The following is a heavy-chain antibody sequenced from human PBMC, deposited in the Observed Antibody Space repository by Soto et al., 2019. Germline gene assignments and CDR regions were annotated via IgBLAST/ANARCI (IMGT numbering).Heavy chain of an antibody. CDR3: ARDTYYYDSSGYYYLDYFDY. J-gene: IGHJ4*02. D-gene: IGHD3-22*01. CDR1: GGSISSGGYY. Sequence: KASETLSLTCTVSGGSISSGGYYWSWIRQHPGKGLEWIGYIYYSGSTYYNPSLKSRVTISVDTSKNQFSLKLSSVTAADTAVYYCARDTYYYDSSGYYYLDYFDYWGQGTLVTVSS. V-gene: IGHV4-31*03. CDR2: IYYSGST.